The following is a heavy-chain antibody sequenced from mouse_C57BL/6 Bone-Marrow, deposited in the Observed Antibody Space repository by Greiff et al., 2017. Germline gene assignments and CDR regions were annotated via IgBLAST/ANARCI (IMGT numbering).Heavy chain of an antibody. CDR3: ARRNGNYLFAY. CDR1: GYTFTSYW. D-gene: IGHD2-1*01. J-gene: IGHJ3*01. CDR2: IDPSDSYT. V-gene: IGHV1-69*01. Sequence: QVQLQQPGAELVMPGASVKLSCKASGYTFTSYWMHWVKQRPGQGLEWIGEIDPSDSYTNYNHKFKGKSTLTVDKSSSTAYMQLSSLTSEDSAVYYCARRNGNYLFAYWGQGTLVTVSA.